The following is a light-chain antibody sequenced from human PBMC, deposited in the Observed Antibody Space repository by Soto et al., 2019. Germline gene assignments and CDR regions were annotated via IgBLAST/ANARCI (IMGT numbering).Light chain of an antibody. CDR3: HQYNNWPYT. J-gene: IGKJ2*01. Sequence: EIVMTQSPATLSVSPGERATLSCRASQSVSSNLAWYQQKPCQAPRLLIYGASTRATGIPARFSGSRSGTEFTLTISSLQSEDFAVYYCHQYNNWPYTFGQGIKLEIK. CDR1: QSVSSN. CDR2: GAS. V-gene: IGKV3-15*01.